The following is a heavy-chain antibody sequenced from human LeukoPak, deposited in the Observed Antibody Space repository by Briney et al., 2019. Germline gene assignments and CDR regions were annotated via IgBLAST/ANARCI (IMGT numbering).Heavy chain of an antibody. CDR1: GFTFSTYV. J-gene: IGHJ5*02. V-gene: IGHV3-33*07. D-gene: IGHD6-6*01. Sequence: GGSLRLSCAASGFTFSTYVVNWVRQAPGKGLEWVAVIWYDGSNKYYADSVKGRFTISRDNSKNTLYLQMNSLRAEDTAVYYCARDDSSSSCFDPWGQGTLVTVSS. CDR3: ARDDSSSSCFDP. CDR2: IWYDGSNK.